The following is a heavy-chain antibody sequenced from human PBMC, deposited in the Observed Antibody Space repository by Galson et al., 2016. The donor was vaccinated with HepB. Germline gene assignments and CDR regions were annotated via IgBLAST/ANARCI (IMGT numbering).Heavy chain of an antibody. CDR3: ARGRRLSSGFYLSNYYGLDV. CDR1: EYTFTAYL. D-gene: IGHD3-3*01. J-gene: IGHJ6*02. V-gene: IGHV1-3*01. Sequence: SVKVSCKASEYTFTAYLLHWVRQAPGQRLEWMGWINADKGNIEYSRKFQDRVSITRDTSASTAYMELSSLRPEDTAVYYCARGRRLSSGFYLSNYYGLDVWGRGTTVTVSS. CDR2: INADKGNI.